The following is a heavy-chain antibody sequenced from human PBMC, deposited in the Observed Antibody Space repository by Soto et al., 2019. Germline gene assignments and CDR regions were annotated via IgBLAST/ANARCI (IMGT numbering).Heavy chain of an antibody. CDR3: ARQPAVDTAMVNY. Sequence: SATLSLAGAVSCGSIISSNWFRWVRHPPGKGLEWIGEIYHSGSTNYNPSLKSRVTISVDKSKNQFSLKLSSVTAADTAVYYCARQPAVDTAMVNYWGQGTLVTVSS. CDR2: IYHSGST. CDR1: CGSIISSNW. J-gene: IGHJ4*02. D-gene: IGHD5-18*01. V-gene: IGHV4-4*02.